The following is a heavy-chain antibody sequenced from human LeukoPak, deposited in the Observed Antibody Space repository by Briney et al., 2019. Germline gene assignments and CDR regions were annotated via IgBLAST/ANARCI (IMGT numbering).Heavy chain of an antibody. D-gene: IGHD6-13*01. J-gene: IGHJ6*02. CDR3: ARDLCSSSIAAAGTPYYYYGMDV. CDR1: GGSISSSNW. Sequence: SETLSLICAVSGGSISSSNWWSWVRQPPGKGLEWIGEIYHSGSTNYNPSLKSRVTISVDKSKNQFSLKLSSVTAADTAVYYCARDLCSSSIAAAGTPYYYYGMDVWGQGTTVTVSS. CDR2: IYHSGST. V-gene: IGHV4-4*02.